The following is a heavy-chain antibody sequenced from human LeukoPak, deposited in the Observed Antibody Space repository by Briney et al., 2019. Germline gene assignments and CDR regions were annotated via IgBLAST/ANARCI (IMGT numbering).Heavy chain of an antibody. CDR3: ASSGYSYGYGEDY. Sequence: SQTLSLTCTVSGGSISSGDYYWRWIRQPPGKGPEWIGYIYYSGSTYYNPSLKSRVTISVDTSKNQFSLKLSSVTAADTAVYYCASSGYSYGYGEDYWGQGTLVTVSS. D-gene: IGHD5-18*01. CDR1: GGSISSGDYY. CDR2: IYYSGST. J-gene: IGHJ4*02. V-gene: IGHV4-30-4*01.